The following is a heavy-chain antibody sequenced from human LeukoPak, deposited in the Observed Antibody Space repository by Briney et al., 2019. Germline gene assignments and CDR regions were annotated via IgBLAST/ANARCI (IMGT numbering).Heavy chain of an antibody. V-gene: IGHV3-48*01. CDR2: ISSDSSIK. Sequence: GGSLRLSCVASSAASRLNFSSYSMNWVRQAPGKGLEWISYISSDSSIKKYADSVKGRFTISRDNSKNTLYLQMNSLRAEDTAVYYCAKAPQQYSSGWYGNCFDYWGQGTLVTVSS. D-gene: IGHD6-19*01. CDR1: RLNFSSYS. J-gene: IGHJ4*02. CDR3: AKAPQQYSSGWYGNCFDY.